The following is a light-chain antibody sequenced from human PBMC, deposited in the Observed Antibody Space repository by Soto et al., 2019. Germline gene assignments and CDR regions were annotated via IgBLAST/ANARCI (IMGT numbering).Light chain of an antibody. J-gene: IGKJ1*01. Sequence: EIVLTQSPGTLSLSPGERATLSCRASQSVGGNYVAWYQQKPGQAPRLLIYGASSRATGIPDRFSGSGSATDFTLTINRLEPEDFAVFYCQQYGSSPGTFGQGTKVEIK. CDR1: QSVGGNY. CDR3: QQYGSSPGT. CDR2: GAS. V-gene: IGKV3-20*01.